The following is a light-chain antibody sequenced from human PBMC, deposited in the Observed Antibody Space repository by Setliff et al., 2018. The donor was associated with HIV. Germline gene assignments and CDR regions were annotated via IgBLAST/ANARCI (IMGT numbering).Light chain of an antibody. CDR3: SSYTSSGTGL. J-gene: IGLJ2*01. V-gene: IGLV2-14*03. CDR2: DVS. CDR1: SSDVGGYNY. Sequence: QSALTQPASVSGSPGQSITISCTGTSSDVGGYNYVSWYQQHPGKAPKVMVYDVSNRPSGVTNRFSGSKSGNTASLTISGLQAEDEADYYCSSYTSSGTGLFGGGTK.